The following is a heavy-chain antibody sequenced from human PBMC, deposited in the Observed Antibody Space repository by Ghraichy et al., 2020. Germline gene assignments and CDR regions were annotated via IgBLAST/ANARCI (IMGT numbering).Heavy chain of an antibody. Sequence: GGSLRLSCAASGFTFSSYGMHWVRQAPGKGLEWVAVISYDGSNKYYADSVKGRFTISRDNSKNTLYLQMNSLRAEDTAVYYCAKDLAQAYYYYGMDVWGQGTTVTVSS. CDR3: AKDLAQAYYYYGMDV. J-gene: IGHJ6*02. V-gene: IGHV3-30*18. CDR2: ISYDGSNK. CDR1: GFTFSSYG.